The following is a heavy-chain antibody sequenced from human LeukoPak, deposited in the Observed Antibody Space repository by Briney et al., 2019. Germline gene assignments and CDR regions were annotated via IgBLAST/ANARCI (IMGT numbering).Heavy chain of an antibody. D-gene: IGHD6-13*01. CDR3: ARVGRYSSSWSPTNYNWFDP. J-gene: IGHJ5*02. V-gene: IGHV4-59*01. CDR1: GGSISSYY. CDR2: IYYSGST. Sequence: SETPSLTCTVSGGSISSYYWSWIRQPPGKGLEWIGYIYYSGSTNYNPSLKSRVTISVDTSKNQFSLKLSSVTAADTAVYYCARVGRYSSSWSPTNYNWFDPWGQGTLVTVSS.